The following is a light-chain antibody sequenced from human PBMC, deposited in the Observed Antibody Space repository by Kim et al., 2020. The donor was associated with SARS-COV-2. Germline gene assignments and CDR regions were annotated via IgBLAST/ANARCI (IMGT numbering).Light chain of an antibody. J-gene: IGKJ2*01. CDR1: QSVSSTY. CDR2: GAS. V-gene: IGKV3-20*01. CDR3: QQYGTSPLYT. Sequence: EIVLTQSPGTLSLSPGERATLSCRASQSVSSTYLAWYQQKPGQAPRLLIYGASFRATGIPDRFSGRGSGTDFTLTISRLEPEDFAVYYCQQYGTSPLYTFGQGTKVDIK.